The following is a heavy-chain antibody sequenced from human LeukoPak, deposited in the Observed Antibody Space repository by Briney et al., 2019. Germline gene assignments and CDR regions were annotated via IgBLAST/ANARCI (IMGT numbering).Heavy chain of an antibody. CDR1: GYTFTGYY. CDR2: INPNSGGT. J-gene: IGHJ4*02. CDR3: ARDSPAMDPGGIDY. D-gene: IGHD5-18*01. V-gene: IGHV1-2*02. Sequence: ASVKVSCKASGYTFTGYYMHRVRQAPGQGLEWMGWINPNSGGTNYAQKFQGRVTMTRDTSISTAYMELSRLRSDDTAVYYCARDSPAMDPGGIDYWGQGTLVTVSS.